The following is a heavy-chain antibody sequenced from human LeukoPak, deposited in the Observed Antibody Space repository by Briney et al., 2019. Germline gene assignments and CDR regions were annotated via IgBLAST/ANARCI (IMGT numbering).Heavy chain of an antibody. D-gene: IGHD2-2*01. CDR3: GKDIPAGGLDS. CDR2: IMWDSSRI. J-gene: IGHJ4*02. CDR1: GFTSNDHA. V-gene: IGHV3-9*02. Sequence: GGSLRLSCTASGFTSNDHAMHWVRQAPGKGLEWVSGIMWDSSRIGYADSVKGRFTISRDNAKNSLYLQMNSLRPEDTALYYCGKDIPAGGLDSWGQGTLVTVTS.